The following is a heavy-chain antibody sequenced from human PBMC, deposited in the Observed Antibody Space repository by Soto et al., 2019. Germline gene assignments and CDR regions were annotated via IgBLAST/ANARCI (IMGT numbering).Heavy chain of an antibody. CDR3: ARITVDIVATISFVYWFDP. J-gene: IGHJ5*02. CDR1: GGSVSSGSYY. Sequence: SETLSLTCTVSGGSVSSGSYYWSWIRQPPGKGLEWIGYIYYSGSTNYNPSLKSRVTISVDTSKNQFSLKLSSVTAADTAVYYCARITVDIVATISFVYWFDPWGQGALVTVSS. CDR2: IYYSGST. V-gene: IGHV4-61*01. D-gene: IGHD5-12*01.